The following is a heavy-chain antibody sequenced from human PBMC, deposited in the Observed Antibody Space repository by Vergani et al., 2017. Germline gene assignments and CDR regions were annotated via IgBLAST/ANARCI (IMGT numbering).Heavy chain of an antibody. CDR1: GDSVSSNSGT. V-gene: IGHV6-1*01. D-gene: IGHD1-26*01. CDR2: TYFRSKWYH. CDR3: ARVGIVGATGGTYYFDY. Sequence: QVQLQQSGPGLVKPSQTLSLTCAISGDSVSSNSGTWNWIRQSPSRGLEWLGRTYFRSKWYHDYAISVKSRITINPDTSKNQFSLQLNSVTPEDTAVYYCARVGIVGATGGTYYFDYWGQGTLVTVSS. J-gene: IGHJ4*02.